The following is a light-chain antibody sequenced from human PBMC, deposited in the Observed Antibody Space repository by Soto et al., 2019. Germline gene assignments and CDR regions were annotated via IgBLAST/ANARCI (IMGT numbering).Light chain of an antibody. J-gene: IGKJ5*01. V-gene: IGKV1-12*01. CDR2: ATS. Sequence: DIQMTQSPSSVSVSVGDRVTITCRASQGISRWLAWYQQKPGKAPKFLIYATSSFQSGVPSRFSGSGSGTDFTLTISSLQPEDFATYYCQQANSFPITFGQGTRLEIK. CDR3: QQANSFPIT. CDR1: QGISRW.